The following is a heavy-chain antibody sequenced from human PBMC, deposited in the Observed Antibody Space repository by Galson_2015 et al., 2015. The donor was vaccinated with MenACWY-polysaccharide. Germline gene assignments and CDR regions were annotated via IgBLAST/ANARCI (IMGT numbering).Heavy chain of an antibody. D-gene: IGHD3-3*01. CDR3: ARARSWSGYFGVDF. Sequence: SLRLSCAASGFTFSGNWMHWVRQAPGKGLVWVSRINSDGRSTSYADSVKGRFTTSRDNAKNTLYLQMNSLSAEDTAVYYCARARSWSGYFGVDFWRQGTMVTVSS. CDR2: INSDGRST. J-gene: IGHJ3*01. V-gene: IGHV3-74*01. CDR1: GFTFSGNW.